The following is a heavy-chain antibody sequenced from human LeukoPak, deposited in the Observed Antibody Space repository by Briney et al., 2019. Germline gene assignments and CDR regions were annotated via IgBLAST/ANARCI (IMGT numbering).Heavy chain of an antibody. J-gene: IGHJ5*02. V-gene: IGHV3-30*02. Sequence: GGSLRLSCVVSGFTFTSHGMNWIRQAPGKGLEWVAFIQHDGSNKYYADSVKGRFTISRDNAKNTLNLQMNSLRAEDTAVYYCARDLGQYYDTSDNWFDPWGQGTLVTVSS. D-gene: IGHD3-22*01. CDR1: GFTFTSHG. CDR2: IQHDGSNK. CDR3: ARDLGQYYDTSDNWFDP.